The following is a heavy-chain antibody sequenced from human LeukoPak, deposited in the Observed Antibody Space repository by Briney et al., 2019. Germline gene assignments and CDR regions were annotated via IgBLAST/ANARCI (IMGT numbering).Heavy chain of an antibody. D-gene: IGHD3-22*01. CDR2: ISGSGGST. CDR1: GFTFSSYA. V-gene: IGHV3-23*01. J-gene: IGHJ4*02. CDR3: AKDRSSGYLVTYYFDY. Sequence: PGGSLRLSCAASGFTFSSYAMSWVRQAPGKGLEWVSAISGSGGSTYYADSVKGRFTISRDNSKNTLYLQMNSLRAEDTAVYYCAKDRSSGYLVTYYFDYWGQGTLVTVSS.